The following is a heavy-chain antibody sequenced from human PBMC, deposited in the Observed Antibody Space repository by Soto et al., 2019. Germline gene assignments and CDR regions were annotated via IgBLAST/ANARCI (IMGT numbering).Heavy chain of an antibody. Sequence: EVQLLESGGGLVQPGGSLRLSCAASGFTFSSYAMSWVRQAPGKGLEWVSAISGSGGSTYYADSVKGRFTISRDNSKNTLYLQMNSLRAEDTAVYYCATEGYYYDSSGYYRYWYFDLWGRGTLVTVSS. CDR1: GFTFSSYA. V-gene: IGHV3-23*01. CDR2: ISGSGGST. CDR3: ATEGYYYDSSGYYRYWYFDL. J-gene: IGHJ2*01. D-gene: IGHD3-22*01.